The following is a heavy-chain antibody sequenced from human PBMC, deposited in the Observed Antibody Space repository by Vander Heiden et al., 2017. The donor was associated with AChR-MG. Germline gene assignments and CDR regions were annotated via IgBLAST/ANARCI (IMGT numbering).Heavy chain of an antibody. V-gene: IGHV4-34*01. Sequence: QVQLQQWGAGMLKPSETLSLTCAVYGESFSGYYWTWIRQPPGKGLEWIGEINHSGTTNYNPSLKSRVTISVDSSKNQFSLRLSSVTAADTAVYYCARARSYSSNFDYWGQGTMVTVSS. D-gene: IGHD6-13*01. CDR3: ARARSYSSNFDY. J-gene: IGHJ4*02. CDR2: INHSGTT. CDR1: GESFSGYY.